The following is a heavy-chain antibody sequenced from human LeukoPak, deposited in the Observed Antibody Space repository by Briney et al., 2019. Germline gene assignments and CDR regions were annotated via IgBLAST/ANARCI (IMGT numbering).Heavy chain of an antibody. D-gene: IGHD3-22*01. J-gene: IGHJ1*01. CDR3: ARGATMIVVASPPTEYFQH. Sequence: SVKVSCKASGFTFTSSAVQWVRQARGQRLEWIGWIVVGSGNTNYAQKFQERVTITRDMSTSTAYMELSSLRSEDTAVYYCARGATMIVVASPPTEYFQHWGQGTLVTVSS. CDR1: GFTFTSSA. V-gene: IGHV1-58*01. CDR2: IVVGSGNT.